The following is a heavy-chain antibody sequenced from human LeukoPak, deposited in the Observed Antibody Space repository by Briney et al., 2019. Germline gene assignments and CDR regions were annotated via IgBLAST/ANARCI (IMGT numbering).Heavy chain of an antibody. CDR2: IFHSGST. J-gene: IGHJ4*02. CDR1: GGSISSSHW. Sequence: SGTLSLTCGVSGGSISSSHWWNWVRQPPGKGLEWIGEIFHSGSTSHNPSLKSRVTISVDKSNNQFSLRLSSVTAADTAVYSCARLPFNSGYEYFDYWGQGILVTVSS. D-gene: IGHD5-12*01. CDR3: ARLPFNSGYEYFDY. V-gene: IGHV4-4*02.